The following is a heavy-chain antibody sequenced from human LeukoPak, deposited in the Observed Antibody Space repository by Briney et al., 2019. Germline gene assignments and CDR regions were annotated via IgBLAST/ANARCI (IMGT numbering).Heavy chain of an antibody. V-gene: IGHV3-48*01. CDR3: ARSRSSCYFTFDY. Sequence: GGSLRLSCAASEFTFSSYRMNWVRPAPGKGREWGSYITNRGNSKNYADSVKGRYTISRDNTKNTQYIQIKGLRAASTGVCKCARSRSSCYFTFDYWGQGFLVTVSS. D-gene: IGHD3-22*01. CDR2: ITNRGNSK. J-gene: IGHJ4*02. CDR1: EFTFSSYR.